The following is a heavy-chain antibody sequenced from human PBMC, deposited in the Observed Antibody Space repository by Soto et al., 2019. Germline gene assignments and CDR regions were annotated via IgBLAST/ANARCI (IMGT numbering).Heavy chain of an antibody. V-gene: IGHV4-30-4*01. D-gene: IGHD4-17*01. CDR1: GGSISSGDYY. CDR2: IYYSGTT. CDR3: ARAKGLLTVTTSWFDP. J-gene: IGHJ5*02. Sequence: QVQLQESGPGLVKPSQTLSLTCIVSGGSISSGDYYWSWVRQPPGKGLEWIGYIYYSGTTYYNPSLTSRVTISADTSKTQFSLKLSSVTAADTAVYYCARAKGLLTVTTSWFDPWGQGTLVTVSS.